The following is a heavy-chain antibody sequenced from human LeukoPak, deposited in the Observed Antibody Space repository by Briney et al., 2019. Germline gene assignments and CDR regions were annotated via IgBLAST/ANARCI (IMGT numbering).Heavy chain of an antibody. J-gene: IGHJ3*02. CDR2: IYHSGST. CDR1: GYSISSGYY. D-gene: IGHD3-3*01. V-gene: IGHV4-38-2*01. Sequence: SETLSLTCAVSGYSISSGYYWGWIRQPPGKGLEWIESIYHSGSTYYNPSLKSRVTISVDTSKNQFSLKLSSVTAADTAVYYCASINYDFWSGPMGAFDIWGQGTMVTVSS. CDR3: ASINYDFWSGPMGAFDI.